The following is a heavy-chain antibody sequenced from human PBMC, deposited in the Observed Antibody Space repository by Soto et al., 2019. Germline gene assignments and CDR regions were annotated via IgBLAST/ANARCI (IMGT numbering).Heavy chain of an antibody. D-gene: IGHD2-2*02. CDR1: GFTFSNYA. Sequence: SGGSLRLSCVASGFTFSNYAFHWVRQAPGKGLEWVAAISYDGTYKYYAASVKGQFTISRDNSNNTLYLQMSSLRPEDTAVYYCARLGYCTGTSCYTFDSWGQGTLVTVSS. CDR3: ARLGYCTGTSCYTFDS. CDR2: ISYDGTYK. V-gene: IGHV3-30-3*01. J-gene: IGHJ4*02.